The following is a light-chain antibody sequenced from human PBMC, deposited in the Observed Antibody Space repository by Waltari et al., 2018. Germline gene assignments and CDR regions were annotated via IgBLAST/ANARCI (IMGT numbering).Light chain of an antibody. CDR1: SSDVGYYKY. Sequence: QSALTQPRSVSGSPGQSVTISCTGTSSDVGYYKYVSWYQQYPGKAPKLIIYDVTERPSGVPARFSGSKSGNTASRTISGLQAEDDADYFCCSYAGSYILVFGGGTKLTVL. CDR2: DVT. CDR3: CSYAGSYILV. J-gene: IGLJ2*01. V-gene: IGLV2-11*01.